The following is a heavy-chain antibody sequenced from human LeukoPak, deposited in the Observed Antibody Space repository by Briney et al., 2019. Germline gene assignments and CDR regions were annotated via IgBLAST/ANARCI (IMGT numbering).Heavy chain of an antibody. CDR1: GFTFSSFG. V-gene: IGHV3-30*02. CDR3: AKDTTPPKAGLDP. J-gene: IGHJ5*02. Sequence: GGSLRLSCASSGFTFSSFGMHGVRQAPGKGLEWVAFIRYDGSNKYYADSVKGRFTISRDNSKNTLYLQMNSLRAEDTAVYYCAKDTTPPKAGLDPWGQGTLVTVSS. CDR2: IRYDGSNK. D-gene: IGHD1-14*01.